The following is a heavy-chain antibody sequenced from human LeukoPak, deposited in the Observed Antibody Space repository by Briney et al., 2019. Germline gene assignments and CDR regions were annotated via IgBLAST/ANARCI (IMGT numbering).Heavy chain of an antibody. Sequence: GGSLRLSCAASGFSVSSSYMSWVRQAPGKGLEWVSVIYSDGTTYYADSVKGRFTISRDNSKNTLCLQMNSLRAEDTAVYYCASEPTVTTNYYYYGMDVWGQGTTVTVSS. J-gene: IGHJ6*02. V-gene: IGHV3-53*01. D-gene: IGHD4-17*01. CDR1: GFSVSSSY. CDR3: ASEPTVTTNYYYYGMDV. CDR2: IYSDGTT.